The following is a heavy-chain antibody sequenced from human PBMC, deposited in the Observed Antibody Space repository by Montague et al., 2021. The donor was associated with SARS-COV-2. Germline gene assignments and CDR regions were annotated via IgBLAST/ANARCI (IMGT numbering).Heavy chain of an antibody. J-gene: IGHJ6*02. CDR3: ARGGGYYNYGLDV. Sequence: SETLSLTCTVTGGSISNYYWSWIRQPPGGGLEWIGYINYSCSTHYSPSLKSRVTISLDTSKNQFSLKVTSVTAADTAVYYCARGGGYYNYGLDVWGPGTTVTVS. CDR1: GGSISNYY. D-gene: IGHD3-22*01. CDR2: INYSCST. V-gene: IGHV4-59*01.